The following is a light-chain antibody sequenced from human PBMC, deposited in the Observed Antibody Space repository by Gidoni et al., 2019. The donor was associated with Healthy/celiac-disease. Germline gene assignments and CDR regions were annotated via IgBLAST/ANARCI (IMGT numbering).Light chain of an antibody. J-gene: IGKJ3*01. V-gene: IGKV1D-13*01. Sequence: AIQLTQSPSSLSASVGDRVTITCRASQGISSALAWYRQKPGKAPQLLIYAAPSLESGVPSRFSGSGSGTDFTLTISSLQPEDFATDYCQQFNNYPFTFGPGTKVEIK. CDR2: AAP. CDR3: QQFNNYPFT. CDR1: QGISSA.